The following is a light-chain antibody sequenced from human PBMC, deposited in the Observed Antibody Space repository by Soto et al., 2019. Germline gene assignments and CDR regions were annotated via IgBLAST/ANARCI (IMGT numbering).Light chain of an antibody. CDR2: EGS. Sequence: SVLTQPASVSGSPGQSITISCTGTSSDVGRYNIVSWYQQHPGKAPKLMIYEGSKRPSGVSNRFSGSKSGNTASLTISGLQAEDEADYYCCPYAGSSTYVFGTGTKVTV. J-gene: IGLJ1*01. CDR1: SSDVGRYNI. CDR3: CPYAGSSTYV. V-gene: IGLV2-23*01.